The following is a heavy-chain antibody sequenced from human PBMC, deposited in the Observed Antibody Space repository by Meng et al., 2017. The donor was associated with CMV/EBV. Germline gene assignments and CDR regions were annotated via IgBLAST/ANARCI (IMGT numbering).Heavy chain of an antibody. CDR1: GFTFSSYS. Sequence: GESLKISCAASGFTFSSYSIIWVRQSPGKGLEWVSSISSSSSYTFYIDSVKGRFTISRDNAKNLVYLQMNSLRAEDTAVYYCARDALYCGGDCYSDYWGQGTLVTVSS. J-gene: IGHJ4*02. V-gene: IGHV3-21*01. D-gene: IGHD2-21*01. CDR3: ARDALYCGGDCYSDY. CDR2: ISSSSSYT.